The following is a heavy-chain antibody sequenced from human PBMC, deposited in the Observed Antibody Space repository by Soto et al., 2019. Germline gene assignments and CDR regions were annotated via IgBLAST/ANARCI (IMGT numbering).Heavy chain of an antibody. J-gene: IGHJ5*02. CDR3: ARGTTERYNWFDP. Sequence: SETLSLTCAVSGYSISSGYYWGWIRQPPVKGLEVIGSIYHSGSTYYNPSLKSRVTISVDTSKNQFSLKLSSVTAADTPVYYCARGTTERYNWFDPWGQGTLVTVSS. CDR1: GYSISSGYY. V-gene: IGHV4-38-2*01. D-gene: IGHD1-1*01. CDR2: IYHSGST.